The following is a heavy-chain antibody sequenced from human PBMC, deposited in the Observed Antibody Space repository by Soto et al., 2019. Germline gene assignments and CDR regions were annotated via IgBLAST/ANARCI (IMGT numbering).Heavy chain of an antibody. D-gene: IGHD5-18*01. CDR3: AHSGAAMTLLDY. V-gene: IGHV2-5*01. Sequence: SGLAGEPTQTLTLTCTFSGFSLSTSGVGVGWIRQPPGKALEWLALIYWNDDKRYSPSLKSRLTITKDTSKNQVVLTMTNMDPVDTATYYCAHSGAAMTLLDYWGQGTLVTVSS. J-gene: IGHJ4*02. CDR1: GFSLSTSGVG. CDR2: IYWNDDK.